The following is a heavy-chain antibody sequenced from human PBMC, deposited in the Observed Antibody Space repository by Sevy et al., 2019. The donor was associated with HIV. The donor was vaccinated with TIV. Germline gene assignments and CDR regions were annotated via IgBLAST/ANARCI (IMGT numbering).Heavy chain of an antibody. CDR3: ARGKSGYGYALNY. Sequence: GGSLRPSCAASGFTVNSNYMTWVRQAPGKGLEGVSVIYSDGTTYHADSVKDRFTISRDNSKNTLYLQMNSLRAEDTAVYYCARGKSGYGYALNYWGQGTLVTVSS. V-gene: IGHV3-66*01. CDR1: GFTVNSNY. J-gene: IGHJ4*02. CDR2: IYSDGTT. D-gene: IGHD5-18*01.